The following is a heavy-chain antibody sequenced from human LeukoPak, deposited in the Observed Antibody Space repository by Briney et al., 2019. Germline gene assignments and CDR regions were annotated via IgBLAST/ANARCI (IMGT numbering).Heavy chain of an antibody. D-gene: IGHD3-10*01. CDR1: GFTFSSYW. CDR3: ASGEWFGELHFDY. Sequence: GGSLRLSCAASGFTFSSYWMSWVRQAPGKGLEWVANIKQDGSEKYYVDSVKGRFTISRDNAKNSLYLQMNSLRAEDTAVYYCASGEWFGELHFDYWGQGTLVTVSS. V-gene: IGHV3-7*01. J-gene: IGHJ4*02. CDR2: IKQDGSEK.